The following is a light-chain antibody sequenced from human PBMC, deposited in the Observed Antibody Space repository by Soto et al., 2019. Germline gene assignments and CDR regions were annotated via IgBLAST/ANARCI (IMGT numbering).Light chain of an antibody. J-gene: IGKJ2*01. CDR2: SAS. V-gene: IGKV3-15*01. CDR1: QSISTE. Sequence: EIVMTQSPATLSVSPGERATLSCRASQSISTELAWYQQKPAQPPRLLIYSASTMATGVPARFSGSGSGSEFTLTISGLQSEDFAVYYCQQGHTWPLTFGQGTRLEI. CDR3: QQGHTWPLT.